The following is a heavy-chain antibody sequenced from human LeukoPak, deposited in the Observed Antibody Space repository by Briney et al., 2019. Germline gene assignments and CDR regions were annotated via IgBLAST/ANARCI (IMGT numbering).Heavy chain of an antibody. V-gene: IGHV3-23*01. CDR2: ISGSGGST. CDR3: AKMTTVTTGSDY. CDR1: GFTFSSYA. J-gene: IGHJ4*02. D-gene: IGHD4-17*01. Sequence: GGSLRLSCAASGFTFSSYAMSWVRQAPGKGLEWVSAISGSGGSTYYADSVKGRFTISRDNSKNTLYLQMNSPRAEDTAVYYCAKMTTVTTGSDYWGQGTLVTVSS.